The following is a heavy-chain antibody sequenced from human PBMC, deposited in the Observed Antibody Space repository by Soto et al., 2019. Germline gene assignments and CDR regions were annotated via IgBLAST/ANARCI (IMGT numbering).Heavy chain of an antibody. D-gene: IGHD3-10*01. V-gene: IGHV4-34*01. J-gene: IGHJ5*02. CDR3: AVARVRRRNWFDP. CDR2: INHSGST. CDR1: GASFSGYY. Sequence: SETLSLTCAVYGASFSGYYWSWIRQPPGKGLEWIGEINHSGSTNYNPSLKSRVTISVDTSKNQFSLKLSSVTAADTAVYYCAVARVRRRNWFDPWGQGTLVTVSS.